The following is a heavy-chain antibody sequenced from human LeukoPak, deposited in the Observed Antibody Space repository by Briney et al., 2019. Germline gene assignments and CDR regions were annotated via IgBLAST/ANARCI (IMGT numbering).Heavy chain of an antibody. Sequence: GGSLRLSCAASGFTFSSYAMHWVRQAPGKGLEWVAVISYDGSNKYYADSVKGRFTISRDNSKNTLYLQMNSLRAEDTAVYYCAKDLVKIVVVPAASLDYWGQGTLVTVSS. D-gene: IGHD2-2*01. CDR3: AKDLVKIVVVPAASLDY. V-gene: IGHV3-30*04. CDR2: ISYDGSNK. CDR1: GFTFSSYA. J-gene: IGHJ4*02.